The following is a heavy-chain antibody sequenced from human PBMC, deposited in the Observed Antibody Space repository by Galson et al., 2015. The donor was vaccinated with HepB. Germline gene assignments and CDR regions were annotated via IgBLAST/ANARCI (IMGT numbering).Heavy chain of an antibody. CDR2: INPNSGGT. V-gene: IGHV1-2*04. CDR3: ARGYSYGYGEDFDY. D-gene: IGHD5-18*01. J-gene: IGHJ4*02. Sequence: SVKVSCKASGYTFTGYYMHWVRQAPGQGLEWMGWINPNSGGTNYAQKFQGWVTMTRDTSISTAYMELSRLRSDDTAVYYCARGYSYGYGEDFDYWCQGTLVTVSS. CDR1: GYTFTGYY.